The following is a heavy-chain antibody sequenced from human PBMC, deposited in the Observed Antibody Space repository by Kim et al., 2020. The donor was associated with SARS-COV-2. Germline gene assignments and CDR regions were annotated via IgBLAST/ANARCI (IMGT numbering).Heavy chain of an antibody. CDR1: GFTFSSYA. CDR2: ISYDGSNK. Sequence: GGSLRLSCAASGFTFSSYAMHWVREAPGKGLEWVAVISYDGSNKYYADSVKGRFTISRDNSKNTMYLQMNSLRAEDTAVYYCASGRGDYLSWFDPWGQGTLVSVSS. V-gene: IGHV3-30*04. D-gene: IGHD3-22*01. J-gene: IGHJ5*02. CDR3: ASGRGDYLSWFDP.